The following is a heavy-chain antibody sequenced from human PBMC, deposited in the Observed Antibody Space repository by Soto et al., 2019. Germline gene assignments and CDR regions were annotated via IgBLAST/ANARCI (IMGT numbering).Heavy chain of an antibody. CDR3: ASTIIAAADNYYYGMDV. CDR2: IYPGDSDT. D-gene: IGHD6-13*01. Sequence: PGESLKISCKCSGYSFTSYWIGWVRQMPGKGLEWMGIIYPGDSDTRYSPSFQGQVTISADKSISTAYLQWSSLKASDTAMYYCASTIIAAADNYYYGMDVWGQGTTVTVSS. CDR1: GYSFTSYW. V-gene: IGHV5-51*01. J-gene: IGHJ6*02.